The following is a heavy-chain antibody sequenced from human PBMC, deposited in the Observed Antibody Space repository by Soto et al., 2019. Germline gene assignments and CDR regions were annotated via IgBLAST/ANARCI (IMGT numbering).Heavy chain of an antibody. Sequence: QVQLVESGGGVVQPGRSLRLSCAASGFTFSSYGMHWVRQAPGKGLEWVAVISYDGSNKYYADSVKGRFTISRDNSKNPLYVQMNSLRAEDTDVYYCAKDRWGSSSLYYYFGIDVWGQVTTVTGAS. V-gene: IGHV3-30*18. CDR3: AKDRWGSSSLYYYFGIDV. CDR2: ISYDGSNK. D-gene: IGHD6-6*01. J-gene: IGHJ6*01. CDR1: GFTFSSYG.